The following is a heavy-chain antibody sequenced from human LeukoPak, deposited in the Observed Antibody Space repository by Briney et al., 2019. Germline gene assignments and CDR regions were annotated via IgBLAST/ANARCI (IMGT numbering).Heavy chain of an antibody. CDR2: ISGSGGST. CDR3: AKDPRGIVATTFDY. V-gene: IGHV3-23*01. D-gene: IGHD5-12*01. Sequence: GGSLRLSCAASGFTFSSYAMHWVRQAPGKGLEWVSAISGSGGSTYYADSVKGRFTISRDNSKNTLYLQMNSLRAEDTAVYYCAKDPRGIVATTFDYWGQGTLVTVSS. CDR1: GFTFSSYA. J-gene: IGHJ4*02.